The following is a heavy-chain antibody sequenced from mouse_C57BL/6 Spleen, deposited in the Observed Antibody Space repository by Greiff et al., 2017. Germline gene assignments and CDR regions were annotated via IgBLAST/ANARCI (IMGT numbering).Heavy chain of an antibody. CDR1: GYTFTSYW. V-gene: IGHV1-69*01. CDR3: ARSVVYAMDY. J-gene: IGHJ4*01. D-gene: IGHD1-1*02. Sequence: QVQLQQPGAELVMPGASVKLSCKASGYTFTSYWMHWVKQRPGQGLEWIGEIDPSDSYTNYNQKFKGKSTLTVDKSSSTAYMQLSSLTSEDSAVYYCARSVVYAMDYWGQGTSVTVSS. CDR2: IDPSDSYT.